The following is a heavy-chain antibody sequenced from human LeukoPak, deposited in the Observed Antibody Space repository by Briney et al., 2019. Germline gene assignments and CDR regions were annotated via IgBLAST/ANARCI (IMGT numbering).Heavy chain of an antibody. D-gene: IGHD6-19*01. CDR1: GYSFTSYW. CDR2: IYPGDSDT. CDR3: ARQHIAVASLDAFDI. V-gene: IGHV5-51*01. Sequence: GESLKISCRGSGYSFTSYWIGWVRQMPGKGLEWMGIIYPGDSDTRYSPSFQGQVTISADKSISTAYLQWSSLKASDTAMYYCARQHIAVASLDAFDIWGQGTMVTVSS. J-gene: IGHJ3*02.